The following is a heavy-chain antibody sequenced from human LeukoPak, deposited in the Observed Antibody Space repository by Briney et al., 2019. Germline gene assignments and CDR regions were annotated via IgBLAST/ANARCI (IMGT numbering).Heavy chain of an antibody. D-gene: IGHD1-26*01. CDR3: ARELVGKQDLDY. V-gene: IGHV3-21*01. CDR1: GFTFSYYT. CDR2: IISSSAYI. J-gene: IGHJ4*02. Sequence: NTGGSLRLSCAASGFTFSYYTMNWVRQAPGKGLEWVSSIISSSAYIFYADSVKGRFTISRDNAKDSLYLQMNSLRAEDTAVYYCARELVGKQDLDYWGQGTLATVSS.